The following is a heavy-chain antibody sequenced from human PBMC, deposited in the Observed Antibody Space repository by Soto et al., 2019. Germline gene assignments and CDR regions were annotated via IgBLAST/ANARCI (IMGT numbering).Heavy chain of an antibody. CDR2: SYASGST. J-gene: IGHJ4*02. V-gene: IGHV4-30-2*01. CDR3: AREEGSGSYSTGSFDY. D-gene: IGHD3-10*01. CDR1: GCSISSGGYS. Sequence: SETLSLTCAVSGCSISSGGYSWIWIRQPPGKGLEWIGYSYASGSTYYNPSLKSRVTISVDRSKNQFSLKPSSVTAADTAVYYCAREEGSGSYSTGSFDYWGQGTLVTVSS.